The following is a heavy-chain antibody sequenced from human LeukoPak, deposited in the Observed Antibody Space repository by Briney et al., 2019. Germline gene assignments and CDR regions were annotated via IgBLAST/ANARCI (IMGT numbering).Heavy chain of an antibody. CDR2: INPDGNKK. D-gene: IGHD5-18*01. V-gene: IGHV3-7*01. CDR3: ARDLAYSRLDY. CDR1: GLTFSSSW. J-gene: IGHJ4*02. Sequence: GGSLRLPCAVSGLTFSSSWMDWVRQAPGKGLEWVASINPDGNKKYSADSVKGRFTISRDNAENSLYLQMNSLRVEDTAFYYCARDLAYSRLDYWGQGMLVTVSA.